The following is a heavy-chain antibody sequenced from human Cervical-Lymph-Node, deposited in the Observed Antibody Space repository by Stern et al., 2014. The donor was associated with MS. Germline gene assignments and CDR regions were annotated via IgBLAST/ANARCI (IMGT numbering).Heavy chain of an antibody. CDR1: GYTFTNYA. Sequence: VQLEESGAEVKKPGASVKVSCKASGYTFTNYAISWVRQAPGQGLEWMGWNSGYNGNTNYAQKFQGRVTMTTDTSTNTAYMELRSLRSDDTGLYYCARDSSGFQFWGQGTLVTVSS. J-gene: IGHJ1*01. CDR3: ARDSSGFQF. CDR2: NSGYNGNT. V-gene: IGHV1-18*01. D-gene: IGHD6-19*01.